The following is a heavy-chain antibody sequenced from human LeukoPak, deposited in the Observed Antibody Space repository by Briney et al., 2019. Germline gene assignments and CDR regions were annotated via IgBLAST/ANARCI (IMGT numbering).Heavy chain of an antibody. J-gene: IGHJ6*02. CDR3: ARTHGGTSFYYYGVDV. CDR1: GGSISSYY. CDR2: IYYSGST. D-gene: IGHD3-3*01. Sequence: SETLPDTRTGSGGSISSYYWSWIRQPPGKGLEWIGYIYYSGSTNYNPSLESRVTISVDTSKNQFSLKLISVTAADTAVYYCARTHGGTSFYYYGVDVWGQGTTVTVSS. V-gene: IGHV4-59*08.